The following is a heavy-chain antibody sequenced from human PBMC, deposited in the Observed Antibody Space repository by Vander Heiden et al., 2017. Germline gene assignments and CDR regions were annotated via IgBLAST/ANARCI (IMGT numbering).Heavy chain of an antibody. CDR2: ISWNSGSI. D-gene: IGHD4-17*01. CDR3: AKGAEATTVTTLDY. J-gene: IGHJ4*02. CDR1: GFTFHDYD. V-gene: IGHV3-9*01. Sequence: EVQLVESGGGLVQPGRSLRLSCAASGFTFHDYDMHWVRQAPGKGLEWVSGISWNSGSIGYSDSVKGRFTISRDNAKNSLYLQMNSLRAEDTALYYCAKGAEATTVTTLDYWGQGTLGTVSS.